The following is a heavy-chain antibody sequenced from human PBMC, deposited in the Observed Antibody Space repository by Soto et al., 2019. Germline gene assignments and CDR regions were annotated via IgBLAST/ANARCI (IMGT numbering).Heavy chain of an antibody. CDR1: GFAVNDFA. CDR3: AKGASHAPFEK. V-gene: IGHV3-23*01. J-gene: IGHJ4*02. CDR2: ISGSGDKT. Sequence: EVHLLESGGDLVLPGGSLRLSCAASGFAVNDFAMNWVRQAPGKGPEWLSTISGSGDKTFHSDSVKGRFNISRDNSNNKMFLQMNSLRAEDTAIYYCAKGASHAPFEKWGRGTLVTVSS.